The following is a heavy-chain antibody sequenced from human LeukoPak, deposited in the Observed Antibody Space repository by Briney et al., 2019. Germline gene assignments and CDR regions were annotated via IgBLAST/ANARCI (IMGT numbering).Heavy chain of an antibody. CDR3: ARVGSYGMDV. Sequence: GGSLRLSCAASGFIFSNHGMHWVRQAPGKGLEWVAIIWYHGNSKYYADSVKGRFTISRDNAKNSLYLQMNDLRAEDTAVYYCARVGSYGMDVWGQGTTVTVSS. D-gene: IGHD3-10*01. CDR2: IWYHGNSK. CDR1: GFIFSNHG. J-gene: IGHJ6*02. V-gene: IGHV3-33*01.